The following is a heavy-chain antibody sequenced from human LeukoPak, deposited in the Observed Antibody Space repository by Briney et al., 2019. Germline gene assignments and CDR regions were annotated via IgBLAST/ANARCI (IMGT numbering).Heavy chain of an antibody. CDR3: ARERRRAGAAFDI. CDR1: GGTFSSYA. J-gene: IGHJ3*02. D-gene: IGHD2-21*01. CDR2: IIPIFGIA. V-gene: IGHV1-69*04. Sequence: GASVKVSCKASGGTFSSYAISWVRQAPGQGLEWMGRIIPIFGIANCAQKFQGRVTITADKSTSTAYMELSSLRSEDTAVYYCARERRRAGAAFDIWGQGTMVTVSS.